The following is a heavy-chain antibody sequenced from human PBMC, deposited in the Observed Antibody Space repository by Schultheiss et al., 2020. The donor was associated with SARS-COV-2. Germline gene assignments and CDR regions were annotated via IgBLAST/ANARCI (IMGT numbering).Heavy chain of an antibody. J-gene: IGHJ4*02. Sequence: GGSLRLSCAASGFTFSSYAMSWVRQAPGKGLEWVSAISDSDDNTYYADSAKGRFTISRDNSKNTLYLQMNSLRAEDTAVYYCAKAARRITIFGVVIAYFDYWGQGTLVTVSS. CDR3: AKAARRITIFGVVIAYFDY. D-gene: IGHD3-3*01. CDR1: GFTFSSYA. CDR2: ISDSDDNT. V-gene: IGHV3-23*01.